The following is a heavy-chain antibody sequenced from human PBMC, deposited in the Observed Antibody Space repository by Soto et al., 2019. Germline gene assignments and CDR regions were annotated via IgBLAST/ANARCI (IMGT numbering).Heavy chain of an antibody. CDR2: ITPSGGST. CDR1: GYTFTNFF. V-gene: IGHV1-46*01. D-gene: IGHD3-22*01. Sequence: ASVKVSCKASGYTFTNFFLHWVRLAPGQGLEWMGMITPSGGSTSYAQKFQGRVTMTRDTSTSTVYMELNSLRAEDTAVYYCAKGKWLSKTPLPTYFDYWGQGTLVTVSS. CDR3: AKGKWLSKTPLPTYFDY. J-gene: IGHJ4*02.